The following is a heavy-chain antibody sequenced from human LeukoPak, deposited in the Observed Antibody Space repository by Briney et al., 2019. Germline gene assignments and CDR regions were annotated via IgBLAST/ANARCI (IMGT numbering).Heavy chain of an antibody. CDR2: ISGSGGST. D-gene: IGHD3-10*01. CDR3: AKDGTRLWFGELFSGQSEHDY. J-gene: IGHJ4*02. V-gene: IGHV3-23*01. Sequence: HPGGSLRLSCAASGFTSSSYAMSWVRQAPGKGLEWVSAISGSGGSTYYADSVKGRFTSSRGNSKNTLYLQMNSLRAEDTAVYYCAKDGTRLWFGELFSGQSEHDYWGQGTLVTVSS. CDR1: GFTSSSYA.